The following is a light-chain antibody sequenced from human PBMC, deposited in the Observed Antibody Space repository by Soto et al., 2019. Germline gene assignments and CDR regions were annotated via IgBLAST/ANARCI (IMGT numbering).Light chain of an antibody. J-gene: IGLJ2*01. Sequence: QSALTQPPSASGSPGHSVTISCTGTSSDVGGYNYVSWYQQHPGKVPKLMIYEVTKRPSGVPDGFSGSKSGNMASLTVSGLQAEDEADYYCSSYAGSPHVVFGGGTKLTVL. V-gene: IGLV2-8*01. CDR2: EVT. CDR3: SSYAGSPHVV. CDR1: SSDVGGYNY.